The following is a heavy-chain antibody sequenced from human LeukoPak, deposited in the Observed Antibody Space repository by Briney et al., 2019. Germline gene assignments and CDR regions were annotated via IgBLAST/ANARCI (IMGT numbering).Heavy chain of an antibody. V-gene: IGHV3-33*01. CDR1: GFTFGNYG. CDR2: IWYDGSNK. CDR3: ARESVKSAAEVYFDY. Sequence: GGSLRLSCAASGFTFGNYGMHWVRQAPGKGLEWVAVIWYDGSNKYYADSVKGRFTISRDNSKNTLYLQMNSLRAEDTAVYYCARESVKSAAEVYFDYWGQGTLVTVSS. D-gene: IGHD6-13*01. J-gene: IGHJ4*02.